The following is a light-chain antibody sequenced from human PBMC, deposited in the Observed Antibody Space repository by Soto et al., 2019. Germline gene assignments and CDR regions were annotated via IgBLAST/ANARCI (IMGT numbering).Light chain of an antibody. CDR2: AAS. V-gene: IGKV1-39*01. J-gene: IGKJ4*01. CDR1: QSISSY. CDR3: QQSYSNPPLT. Sequence: DIQMTQSPSSLSASVGDRVTITCRASQSISSYLNWYQQKPGKAPKLLIYAASSLQSGVTSRFSGSGSGTDFTLTIISLQPEDFATYYCQQSYSNPPLTFGGGTTVEIK.